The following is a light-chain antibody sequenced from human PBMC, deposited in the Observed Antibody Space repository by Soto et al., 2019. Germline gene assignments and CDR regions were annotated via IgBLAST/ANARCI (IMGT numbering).Light chain of an antibody. CDR2: YNN. CDR1: SSNIGARQD. J-gene: IGLJ2*01. V-gene: IGLV1-40*01. CDR3: QSYDVNLRAST. Sequence: QSVLTQPPSVSGAPGQRVTISCTGNSSNIGARQDVQWYQQFPGAAPKLLIYYNNIRPSGVADRFSASKSGTSASLAITGLKAHDEADYYCQSYDVNLRASTFGGGTKLTVL.